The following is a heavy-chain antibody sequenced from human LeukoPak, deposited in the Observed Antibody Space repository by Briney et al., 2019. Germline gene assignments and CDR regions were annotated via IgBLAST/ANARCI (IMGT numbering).Heavy chain of an antibody. V-gene: IGHV3-23*01. CDR3: AKGDPYYYDSSGYYLGPVDY. CDR1: GFTFSSYA. J-gene: IGHJ4*02. CDR2: ISGSGGST. D-gene: IGHD3-22*01. Sequence: GGSLRLSCAASGFTFSSYAMSWVRQAPGKGREWVSAISGSGGSTYYADSVKGRFTISRDNSKNTLYLQMNSLRAEDTAVYYCAKGDPYYYDSSGYYLGPVDYWGQGTLVTVSS.